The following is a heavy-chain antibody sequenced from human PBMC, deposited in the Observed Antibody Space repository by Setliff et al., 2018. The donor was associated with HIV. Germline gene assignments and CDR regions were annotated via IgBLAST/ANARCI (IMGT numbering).Heavy chain of an antibody. J-gene: IGHJ6*03. D-gene: IGHD6-19*01. CDR1: GFTFSLYW. V-gene: IGHV3-74*01. CDR3: ARWNNRVTVTGAGVNKYDYYLDV. Sequence: PGGSLRLSCSASGFTFSLYWMHWIRQPPGEGLEWVSRIKGDGSVTDYTDSVKGRFTVSRDNTKNTIYLQMDGLRDDDTAMYFCARWNNRVTVTGAGVNKYDYYLDVWGAGAAVTVSS. CDR2: IKGDGSVT.